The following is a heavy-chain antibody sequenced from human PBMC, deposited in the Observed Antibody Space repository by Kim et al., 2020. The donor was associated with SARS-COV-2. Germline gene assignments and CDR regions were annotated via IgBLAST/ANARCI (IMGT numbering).Heavy chain of an antibody. V-gene: IGHV3-7*01. Sequence: YVDSLKGRFTMSRDNAKNSLYLHMNSLRPEDTAIYYCARPANGWAEGVYWGQGTLVTVSS. J-gene: IGHJ4*02. CDR3: ARPANGWAEGVY. D-gene: IGHD6-19*01.